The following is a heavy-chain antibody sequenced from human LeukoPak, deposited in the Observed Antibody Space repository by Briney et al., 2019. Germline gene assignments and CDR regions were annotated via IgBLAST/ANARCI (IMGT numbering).Heavy chain of an antibody. V-gene: IGHV1-2*02. J-gene: IGHJ4*02. CDR1: GYTFTSYD. CDR2: INPNSGGT. CDR3: ARKPYYYDSSGYYPFDY. D-gene: IGHD3-22*01. Sequence: ASVKVSCKASGYTFTSYDINWVRQATGQGLEWMGWINPNSGGTNYAQKFQGRVTMTRDTSISTAYMELSRLRSDDTAVYYCARKPYYYDSSGYYPFDYWGQGTLVTVSS.